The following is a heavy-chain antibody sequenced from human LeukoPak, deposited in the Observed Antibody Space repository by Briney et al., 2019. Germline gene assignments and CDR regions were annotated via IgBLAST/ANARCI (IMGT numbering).Heavy chain of an antibody. V-gene: IGHV3-15*01. J-gene: IGHJ4*02. CDR3: QLRLGELTLGFDY. CDR1: GFTFSHAW. CDR2: IKSKTDGGTA. D-gene: IGHD3-16*02. Sequence: MPGGSLRLSCAASGFTFSHAWMSWVRQAPGKGLEWVGRIKSKTDGGTADYAAPVKGRFTISRDDSKNTLYLQMNSLKTEDTAVYYCQLRLGELTLGFDYWGQGTLVTVSS.